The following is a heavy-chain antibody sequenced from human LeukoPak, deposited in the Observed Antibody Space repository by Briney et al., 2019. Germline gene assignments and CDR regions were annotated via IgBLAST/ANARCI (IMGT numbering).Heavy chain of an antibody. CDR3: ARITGYSSGWYGDYFDY. CDR1: GYTFTGYY. V-gene: IGHV1-2*02. D-gene: IGHD6-19*01. Sequence: ASVKVSCKASGYTFTGYYMHWVRQAPGQGLEWMGWINPNSGGTNYAQKFQGRVTMTRDTSISTAYMELSRLRSDDTAVYCCARITGYSSGWYGDYFDYWGQGTLVTVSS. J-gene: IGHJ4*02. CDR2: INPNSGGT.